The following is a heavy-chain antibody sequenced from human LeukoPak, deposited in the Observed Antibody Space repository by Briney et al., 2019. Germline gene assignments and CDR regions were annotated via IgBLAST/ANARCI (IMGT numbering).Heavy chain of an antibody. CDR3: ARSGSSTHY. CDR1: GGSISSSSYY. CDR2: IYYSGST. J-gene: IGHJ4*02. Sequence: PSETLSLTCTVSGGSISSSSYYWGWIRQPPGKGLEWIGSIYYSGSTYYNPSLKSRVTISVDTSKNQFSLKLSSVTAADTAVYYCARSGSSTHYWGQGTLVTVSS. D-gene: IGHD6-6*01. V-gene: IGHV4-39*01.